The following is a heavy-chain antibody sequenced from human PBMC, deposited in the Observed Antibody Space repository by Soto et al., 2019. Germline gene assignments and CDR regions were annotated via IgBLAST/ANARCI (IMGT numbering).Heavy chain of an antibody. Sequence: PGESLKISCKGSGYSFTSYWISWVRQMPGKGLEWMGRIDPSDSYTNYSPSFQGHVTISADKSISTAYLQWSSLKASDTAMYYCASSPTDTAMVVLDYWGQGTLVTVSS. CDR2: IDPSDSYT. D-gene: IGHD5-18*01. CDR1: GYSFTSYW. J-gene: IGHJ4*02. V-gene: IGHV5-10-1*01. CDR3: ASSPTDTAMVVLDY.